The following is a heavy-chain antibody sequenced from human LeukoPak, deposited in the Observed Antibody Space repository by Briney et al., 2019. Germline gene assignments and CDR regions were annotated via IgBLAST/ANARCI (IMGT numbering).Heavy chain of an antibody. J-gene: IGHJ4*02. Sequence: ASVKVSCKVSGYTLTELSMHWVRQAPGKGLEWMGGFDPEDGETIYAQKFQGRVTMTEDTSTDTAYMELSSLRSEDTAVYYCATDLSRRGYSYAASNYWGQGTLVTVSS. V-gene: IGHV1-24*01. CDR3: ATDLSRRGYSYAASNY. CDR2: FDPEDGET. CDR1: GYTLTELS. D-gene: IGHD5-18*01.